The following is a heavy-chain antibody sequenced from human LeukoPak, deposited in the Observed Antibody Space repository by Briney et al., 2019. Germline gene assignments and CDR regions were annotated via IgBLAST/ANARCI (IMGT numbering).Heavy chain of an antibody. D-gene: IGHD1-1*01. J-gene: IGHJ4*02. V-gene: IGHV5-51*01. CDR3: ARPGGSWNDLDY. CDR1: GYTFTNSW. CDR2: ICPSDSDT. Sequence: GESLKISCKGSGYTFTNSWIGWVRQMPGKGLEWMGIICPSDSDTRYSPSFQGQVTISADKSINTAYLQWSSLKASDTAMYYCARPGGSWNDLDYWGQGTLVTVSS.